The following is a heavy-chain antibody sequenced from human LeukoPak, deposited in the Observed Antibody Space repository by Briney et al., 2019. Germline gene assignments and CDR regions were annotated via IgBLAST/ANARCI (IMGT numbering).Heavy chain of an antibody. V-gene: IGHV3-53*01. CDR1: GFTVSSNY. CDR2: IYSGGST. CDR3: AREGGDGYGGYFDY. J-gene: IGHJ4*02. Sequence: PGGSLRLSCAASGFTVSSNYMSWVRQAPGKGLEWVSVIYSGGSTYYADSVKGRFTISRDSSKNTLYLQMNSLRAEDTAVYYCAREGGDGYGGYFDYWGQGTLVTVSS. D-gene: IGHD5-24*01.